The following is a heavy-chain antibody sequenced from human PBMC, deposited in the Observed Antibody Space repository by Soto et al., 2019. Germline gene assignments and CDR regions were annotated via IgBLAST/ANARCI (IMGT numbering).Heavy chain of an antibody. CDR1: GFTVSSNY. D-gene: IGHD4-17*01. V-gene: IGHV3-53*02. Sequence: EVQLVETGGGLIQPGGSLRLSCAASGFTVSSNYMSWVRQAPGKGLEWVSVIHSGGSTFYADSVKGRFTISRDNSKNTLYLQMNSLRAEDTAVYYCARAGGDYYNWFDPWGQGTLVTVSS. CDR2: IHSGGST. CDR3: ARAGGDYYNWFDP. J-gene: IGHJ5*02.